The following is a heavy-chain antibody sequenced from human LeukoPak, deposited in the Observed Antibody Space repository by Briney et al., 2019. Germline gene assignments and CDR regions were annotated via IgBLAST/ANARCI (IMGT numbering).Heavy chain of an antibody. Sequence: PSETLSLTCTVSGGSLSSYYWSWIRQPPGKGLEWIGYIYYSGSTNYNPSLKSRVTISVDTSKNQFSLKLSSVTAADTAVYYCAREDFWSGHNAFDIWGQGTMVTVSS. CDR2: IYYSGST. J-gene: IGHJ3*02. D-gene: IGHD3-3*01. CDR1: GGSLSSYY. CDR3: AREDFWSGHNAFDI. V-gene: IGHV4-59*01.